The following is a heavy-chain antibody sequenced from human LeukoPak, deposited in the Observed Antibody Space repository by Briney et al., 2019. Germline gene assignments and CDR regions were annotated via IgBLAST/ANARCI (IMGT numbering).Heavy chain of an antibody. V-gene: IGHV1-69*06. D-gene: IGHD3-22*01. CDR2: IIPIFGTA. J-gene: IGHJ4*02. Sequence: SVKVSCKAAGGTFSSYAISWVRQAPGQGLEWMGGIIPIFGTANYAQKFQGRVTITADKSTSTAYMELSSLRSEDTAVYYCARGPVDYDSSGYLDYWGQGTLVTVSS. CDR3: ARGPVDYDSSGYLDY. CDR1: GGTFSSYA.